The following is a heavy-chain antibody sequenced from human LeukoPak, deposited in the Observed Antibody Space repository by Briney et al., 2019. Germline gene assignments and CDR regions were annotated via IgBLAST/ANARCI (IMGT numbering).Heavy chain of an antibody. CDR3: ARDTTVAGLFDY. V-gene: IGHV3-21*01. D-gene: IGHD6-19*01. CDR2: ITSSSTYI. Sequence: GGSLRLSCAAFGFTFSNYDMHWVRQAPGKGLEWVSAITSSSTYIYYADSMKGRFTISRDNAENSLYLQMHSLRAEDTAVYYCARDTTVAGLFDYWGQGTLVTVSS. CDR1: GFTFSNYD. J-gene: IGHJ4*02.